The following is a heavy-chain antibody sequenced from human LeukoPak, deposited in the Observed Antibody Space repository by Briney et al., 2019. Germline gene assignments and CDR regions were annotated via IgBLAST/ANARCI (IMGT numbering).Heavy chain of an antibody. CDR2: IDWDDDK. Sequence: SGPTLVNPTQTLTLTCTFSGFSLSTSGMCVSWIRQPPGKALEWLARIDWDDDKYYSTSLKTRPTISKDTSKNQVVLTMTNMDPLDTATYYCARIRRTTVVTAGAFDIWGQGTMVTVSS. CDR1: GFSLSTSGMC. V-gene: IGHV2-70*11. D-gene: IGHD4-23*01. CDR3: ARIRRTTVVTAGAFDI. J-gene: IGHJ3*02.